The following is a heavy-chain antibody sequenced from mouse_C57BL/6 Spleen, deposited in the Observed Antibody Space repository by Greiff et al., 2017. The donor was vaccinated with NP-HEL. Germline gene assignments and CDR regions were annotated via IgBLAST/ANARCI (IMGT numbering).Heavy chain of an antibody. Sequence: VQLQQPGAELVMPGASVKLSCKASGYTFTSYWMHWVKQRPGQGLEWIGEIDPSDSYTTYNQKFKGKSTLTVDKSSSTAYMQLSSLTSEDSAVYYCARDLDYWGKGTTLTVAS. J-gene: IGHJ2*01. CDR1: GYTFTSYW. V-gene: IGHV1-69*01. CDR3: ARDLDY. CDR2: IDPSDSYT.